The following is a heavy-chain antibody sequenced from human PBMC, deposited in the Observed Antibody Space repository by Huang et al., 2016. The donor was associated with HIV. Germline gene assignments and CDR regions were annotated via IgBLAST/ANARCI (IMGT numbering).Heavy chain of an antibody. CDR2: ISYSGNT. V-gene: IGHV4-39*01. CDR3: ARLLVYSINWFDP. Sequence: QLQLQESGPGLVKPSETLSLTCTVSGGSISSSTYYWGWIRQPPGKGLEWLGTISYSGNTYYNPSLKSRGTISADTSKNQFSLRLTSVTAADTAVYYCARLLVYSINWFDPWGQGTLVTVSS. CDR1: GGSISSSTYY. J-gene: IGHJ5*02. D-gene: IGHD4-4*01.